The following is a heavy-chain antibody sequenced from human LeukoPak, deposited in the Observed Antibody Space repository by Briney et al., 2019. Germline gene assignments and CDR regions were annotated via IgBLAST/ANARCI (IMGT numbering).Heavy chain of an antibody. CDR2: IYSGGST. Sequence: GGSLRLSCAASGFTVSSNYMSWVRQAPGKGLEWVSVIYSGGSTYYADSVKGRFTISRHNSKNTLYLQMNSLRAEDTAVYYCAKDSDIVVVPALTYDHWGQGTLVIVSS. CDR1: GFTVSSNY. V-gene: IGHV3-53*01. J-gene: IGHJ4*02. CDR3: AKDSDIVVVPALTYDH. D-gene: IGHD2-2*01.